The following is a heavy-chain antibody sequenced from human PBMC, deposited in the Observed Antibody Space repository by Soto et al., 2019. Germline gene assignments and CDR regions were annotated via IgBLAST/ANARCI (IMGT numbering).Heavy chain of an antibody. CDR3: ATEEYTVTTRGYYYYYMYV. Sequence: QVQLVQSGAEVKKPGASVKVSCKVSGYTLTELSMHWVRQAPGKGLEWMGGFDPEDGETIYAQKFQDRVTMTEDKSTDTASMELSSLCSEDTAVNYCATEEYTVTTRGYYYYYMYVWGKGTTVTVSS. CDR2: FDPEDGET. J-gene: IGHJ6*03. V-gene: IGHV1-24*01. D-gene: IGHD4-17*01. CDR1: GYTLTELS.